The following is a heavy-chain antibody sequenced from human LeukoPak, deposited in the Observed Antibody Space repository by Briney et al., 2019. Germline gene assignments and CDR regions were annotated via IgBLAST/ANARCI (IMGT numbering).Heavy chain of an antibody. CDR2: IYYSGST. CDR1: GGSISSSSYY. CDR3: ARAGYSSSWWAPGYYYGMDV. Sequence: PSETLSLTCTVSGGSISSSSYYWGWIRQPPGKGLEWIGSIYYSGSTYYNPSLKSRVTISVDTSKNQFSLKLSSVTAADTAVYYCARAGYSSSWWAPGYYYGMDVWGQGTTVTVSS. J-gene: IGHJ6*02. V-gene: IGHV4-39*07. D-gene: IGHD6-13*01.